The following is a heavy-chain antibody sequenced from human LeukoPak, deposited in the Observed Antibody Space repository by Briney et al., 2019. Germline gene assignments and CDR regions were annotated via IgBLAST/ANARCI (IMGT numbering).Heavy chain of an antibody. D-gene: IGHD6-13*01. V-gene: IGHV3-30*04. J-gene: IGHJ4*02. CDR3: ARGIAAAGATPVLYC. CDR1: GFTFSSYA. CDR2: ISYDGSNK. Sequence: PGGSLRLSCAASGFTFSSYAMHWVRQAPGKGLEWVAVISYDGSNKYYADSVKGRFTISRDNSKNTLYLQMNSLRAEDTAVYYCARGIAAAGATPVLYCWGQGTLVTVSS.